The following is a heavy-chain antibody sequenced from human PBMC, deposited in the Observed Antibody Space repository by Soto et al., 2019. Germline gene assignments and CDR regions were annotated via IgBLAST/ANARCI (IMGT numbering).Heavy chain of an antibody. CDR2: ISAYNGNT. J-gene: IGHJ1*01. V-gene: IGHV1-18*01. CDR3: ARVYRITMVRGELSEH. CDR1: GYTFTSYG. Sequence: QVQLVQSGAEVKKPGASVNVSCKASGYTFTSYGISWVRQAPGQGLEWMGWISAYNGNTNYAQKLQGRVTMTTDTSTSTAYMELRSLRSDDTAVYYCARVYRITMVRGELSEHWGQGTLVTVSS. D-gene: IGHD3-10*01.